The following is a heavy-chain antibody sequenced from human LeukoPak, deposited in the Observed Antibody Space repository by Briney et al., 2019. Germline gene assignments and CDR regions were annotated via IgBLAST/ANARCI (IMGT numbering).Heavy chain of an antibody. Sequence: GASVKVSCKVSGYTLTELSMHWVRQAPGKGLEWMGGFDPEDGETIYAQKFQGRVTMTEDTSTDTAYMELSSLRSEDTAVYYCATGLRYCGGDCSLDYWGQGTLVTVSS. CDR1: GYTLTELS. CDR2: FDPEDGET. J-gene: IGHJ4*02. V-gene: IGHV1-24*01. CDR3: ATGLRYCGGDCSLDY. D-gene: IGHD2-21*02.